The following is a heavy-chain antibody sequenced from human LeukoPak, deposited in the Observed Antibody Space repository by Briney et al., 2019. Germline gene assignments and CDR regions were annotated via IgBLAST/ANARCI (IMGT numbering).Heavy chain of an antibody. CDR2: ISSSSSYI. D-gene: IGHD3-10*01. CDR3: ARQAYGSGSSHFDY. Sequence: GGSLRLSCVASGFTFSNYWMSWVRQAPGKGLEWVSSISSSSSYIYYADSVKGRFTISRDNAKNSLYLQMNSLRAEDTAVYYCARQAYGSGSSHFDYWGQGTLVTVSS. V-gene: IGHV3-21*01. CDR1: GFTFSNYW. J-gene: IGHJ4*02.